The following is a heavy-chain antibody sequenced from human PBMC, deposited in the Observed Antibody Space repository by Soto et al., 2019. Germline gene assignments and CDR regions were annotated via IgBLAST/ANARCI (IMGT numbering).Heavy chain of an antibody. J-gene: IGHJ6*02. Sequence: GGSLRLSCAASGFTSSSYAMHWVRQAPGKGLEWVAVISYDGSNKYYADSVKGRFTISRDNSKNTLYLQMNSLRAEDTAVYYCARAYRSGWYSIWYYGMDVWGQGTTVTVSS. CDR1: GFTSSSYA. D-gene: IGHD6-19*01. CDR2: ISYDGSNK. V-gene: IGHV3-30-3*01. CDR3: ARAYRSGWYSIWYYGMDV.